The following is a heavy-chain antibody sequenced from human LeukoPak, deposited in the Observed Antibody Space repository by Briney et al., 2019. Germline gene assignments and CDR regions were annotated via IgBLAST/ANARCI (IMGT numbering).Heavy chain of an antibody. CDR1: GFTFSSYW. CDR2: IKQDGSEK. J-gene: IGHJ2*01. V-gene: IGHV3-7*04. Sequence: GSLRLSCAASGFTFSSYWMSWVRQAPGKGLEWVANIKQDGSEKYYVDSVKGRFTISRDNAKNSLYLQMNSLTSEDTALYSCAKESEEEQLLGEAMFDHWGRGTLLTVSS. D-gene: IGHD1-26*01. CDR3: AKESEEEQLLGEAMFDH.